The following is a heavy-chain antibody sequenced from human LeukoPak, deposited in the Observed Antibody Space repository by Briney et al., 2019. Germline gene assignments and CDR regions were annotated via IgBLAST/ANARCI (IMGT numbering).Heavy chain of an antibody. Sequence: GASVKVSCKTSGYTFTSYHINWVRQATGQGLEWMGWMNPYSGDRGYAQKFQGRVSITSDTSISTAYMELSSLRSEGTAVYFCARTTSLTASGYDYWGQGTLVTVSS. D-gene: IGHD4-17*01. CDR3: ARTTSLTASGYDY. CDR2: MNPYSGDR. J-gene: IGHJ4*02. CDR1: GYTFTSYH. V-gene: IGHV1-8*03.